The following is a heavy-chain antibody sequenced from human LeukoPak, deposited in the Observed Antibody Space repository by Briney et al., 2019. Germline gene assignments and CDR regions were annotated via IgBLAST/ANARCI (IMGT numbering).Heavy chain of an antibody. CDR1: GFSLSTRGMC. D-gene: IGHD5-24*01. V-gene: IGHV2-70*11. Sequence: SGPTLVKPTQTLTLTCTFSGFSLSTRGMCVSWTRQPPGKALEWLARIDWDDDKYYSTSLKTRLTISKDTSKNQVVLTMTNMDPVDTATYYCARIRRDGYNYGSIDYWGQGTLVTVSS. CDR2: IDWDDDK. CDR3: ARIRRDGYNYGSIDY. J-gene: IGHJ4*02.